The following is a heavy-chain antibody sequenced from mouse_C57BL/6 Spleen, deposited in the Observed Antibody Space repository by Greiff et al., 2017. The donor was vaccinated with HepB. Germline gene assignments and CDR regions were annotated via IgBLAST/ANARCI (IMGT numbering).Heavy chain of an antibody. Sequence: VQLQQSGAELVKPGASVKLSCKASGYTFTSYWMHWVKQRPGQGLEWIGMIHPNSGSTNYNEKFKSKATLTVDKSSSTAYMQLSSLTSEDSAVYYCARREIYYDYDYAMDYWGQGTSVTVSS. J-gene: IGHJ4*01. D-gene: IGHD2-4*01. V-gene: IGHV1-64*01. CDR2: IHPNSGST. CDR3: ARREIYYDYDYAMDY. CDR1: GYTFTSYW.